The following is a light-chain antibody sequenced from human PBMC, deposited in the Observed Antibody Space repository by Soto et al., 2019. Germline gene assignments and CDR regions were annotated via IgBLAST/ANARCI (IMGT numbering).Light chain of an antibody. Sequence: QSSLTQPPSASGSPGQSVAISCTGTSSDVCGYNYFSWYQQHPGKAPKLMIYEVNKRPSGVPDRFSGSKSGNTASLTVSGLQAEDEADYYRSSYAGXSNVLGTGTKVXV. CDR3: SSYAGXSNV. V-gene: IGLV2-8*01. J-gene: IGLJ1*01. CDR1: SSDVCGYNY. CDR2: EVN.